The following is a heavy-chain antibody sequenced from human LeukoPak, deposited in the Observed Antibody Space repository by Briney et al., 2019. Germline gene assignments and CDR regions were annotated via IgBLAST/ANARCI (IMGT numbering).Heavy chain of an antibody. J-gene: IGHJ4*02. CDR2: ISYDGSNK. D-gene: IGHD1-7*01. CDR3: AEGWLELTSGYFDY. Sequence: PGGSLRLSCAASGFTFSSYGMHWVRQAPGKGLEWVAVISYDGSNKYYADSVKGRFTISRDNSKNTLYLQMNSLRAEDTAVYYCAEGWLELTSGYFDYWGQGTLVTVSS. CDR1: GFTFSSYG. V-gene: IGHV3-30*18.